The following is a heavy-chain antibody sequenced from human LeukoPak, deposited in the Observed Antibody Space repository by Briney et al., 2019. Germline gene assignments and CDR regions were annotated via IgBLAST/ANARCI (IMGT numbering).Heavy chain of an antibody. CDR1: GFIFSRYW. CDR3: VRDSRSPGDY. D-gene: IGHD2-15*01. Sequence: GGSLRLSCAASGFIFSRYWMSWVRQAPGKGLEWVANIKEDGSEKSYVDSVKGRFTISRDKAKNSLYLQMSGLRAEDTAVYYCVRDSRSPGDYWGQGTLVTVSS. V-gene: IGHV3-7*01. CDR2: IKEDGSEK. J-gene: IGHJ4*02.